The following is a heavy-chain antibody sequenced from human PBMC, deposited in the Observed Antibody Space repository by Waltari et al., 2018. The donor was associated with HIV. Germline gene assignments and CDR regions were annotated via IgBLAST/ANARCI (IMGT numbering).Heavy chain of an antibody. CDR1: GFTSKNAW. J-gene: IGHJ4*02. V-gene: IGHV3-15*04. CDR2: IGPKSAGGSA. Sequence: DVQLVESGGGLVQPGGSHRLSCEVSGFTSKNAWVSWVRQGPGKGLEWIGRIGPKSAGGSANYVASVNGAFIISRDDSKNVVHLYMNNLEADDTAVYLCGTDYPYNDASRTFRWGRGALVTVSS. CDR3: GTDYPYNDASRTFR. D-gene: IGHD1-1*01.